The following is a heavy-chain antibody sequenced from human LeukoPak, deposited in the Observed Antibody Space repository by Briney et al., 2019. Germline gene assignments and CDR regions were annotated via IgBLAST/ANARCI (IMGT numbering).Heavy chain of an antibody. J-gene: IGHJ5*02. CDR1: GGSISSGGYS. CDR3: ARESRWFDP. V-gene: IGHV4-30-2*01. CDR2: IYHSGST. Sequence: SQTLFLTCAVSGGSISSGGYSWSWIRQPPGKGLEWIGYIYHSGSTYYNPSLKSRVTISVDRSKNQFSLKLSSVTAADTAVYYCARESRWFDPWGQGTLVTVSS.